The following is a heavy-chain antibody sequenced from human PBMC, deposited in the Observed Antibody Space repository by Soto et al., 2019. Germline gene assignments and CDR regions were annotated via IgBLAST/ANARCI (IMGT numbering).Heavy chain of an antibody. CDR3: ARGGSGYSGYVPFDY. D-gene: IGHD5-12*01. Sequence: SETLSLTCAVYGGSFSGYYCSWIRQPPGKGLDWIGEINHSGSTNYNPSLKSRVTISVDTSKNQFSLKLSSVTAADTAVYYCARGGSGYSGYVPFDYCGEGTLVAVSS. V-gene: IGHV4-34*01. CDR2: INHSGST. J-gene: IGHJ4*02. CDR1: GGSFSGYY.